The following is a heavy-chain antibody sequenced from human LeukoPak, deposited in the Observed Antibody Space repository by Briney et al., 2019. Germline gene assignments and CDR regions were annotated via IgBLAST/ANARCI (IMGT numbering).Heavy chain of an antibody. Sequence: GGSLRLSCAASGFTFSSYSMNWVRQAPGKGLEWVSIISNSGGSTYYADSVKGRFTISRDNSKNTLYLQINSLRGEDTAVYYCGTDHHASSSTGNWGQGTLVTVSS. CDR2: ISNSGGST. V-gene: IGHV3-23*01. CDR3: GTDHHASSSTGN. CDR1: GFTFSSYS. J-gene: IGHJ4*02. D-gene: IGHD1-14*01.